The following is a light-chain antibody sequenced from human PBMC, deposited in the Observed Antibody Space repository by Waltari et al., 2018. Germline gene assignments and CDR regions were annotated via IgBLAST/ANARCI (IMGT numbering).Light chain of an antibody. J-gene: IGLJ3*02. CDR2: RNN. V-gene: IGLV1-47*01. CDR3: AAWDDSLSGLNWV. Sequence: QSVLTQPPSASGTPGQRVTIACSGSSPNNERNSVYSYTKLPGTAPKLLIYRNNQRPSGVPDQFSGSKSVTSASLAISGLRSEDEADYYCAAWDDSLSGLNWVFGGGTKLTVL. CDR1: SPNNERNS.